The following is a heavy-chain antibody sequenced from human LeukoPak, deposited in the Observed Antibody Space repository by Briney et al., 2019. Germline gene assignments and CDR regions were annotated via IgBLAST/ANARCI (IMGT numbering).Heavy chain of an antibody. J-gene: IGHJ6*03. D-gene: IGHD3-10*01. Sequence: ASVKVSCKASGYIFTSYYMHWVRQAPGQGLEWMGIINPSGGSTSYAQKFQGRVTMTRDMSTITVYMELSSLRSEDTAVYYCARDSYYYGSGSYWPYYYYYMDVWGKGTTVTVSS. CDR2: INPSGGST. V-gene: IGHV1-46*01. CDR3: ARDSYYYGSGSYWPYYYYYMDV. CDR1: GYIFTSYY.